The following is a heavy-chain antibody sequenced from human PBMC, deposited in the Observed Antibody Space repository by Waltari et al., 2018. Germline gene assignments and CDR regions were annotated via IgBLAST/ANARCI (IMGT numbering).Heavy chain of an antibody. J-gene: IGHJ4*02. V-gene: IGHV3-48*01. CDR2: ISSSSSTI. D-gene: IGHD3-10*01. Sequence: EVQLVESGGGLVQPGGSLRLSCAASGFTFSSYSMTWVRQAPGKGRGWVSYISSSSSTIYYADSVKGRFTISRDNAKNSLYLQMNSLRAEDTAVYYCARATGESLVDYWGQGTLVTVSS. CDR1: GFTFSSYS. CDR3: ARATGESLVDY.